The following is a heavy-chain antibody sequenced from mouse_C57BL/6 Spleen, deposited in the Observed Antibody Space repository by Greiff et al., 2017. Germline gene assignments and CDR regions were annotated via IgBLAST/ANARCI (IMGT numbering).Heavy chain of an antibody. J-gene: IGHJ2*01. V-gene: IGHV1-64*01. D-gene: IGHD1-1*01. CDR2: IHPNSGST. CDR3: ARSHGSSSYYFDY. Sequence: VQLQQPGAELVKPGASVKLSCKASGYTFTSYWMHWVKQRPGQGLEWIGMIHPNSGSTNYNEKFKSKATLTVDKSSSTAYMQLSSLTSEDSAVYYCARSHGSSSYYFDYWGQGTTLTVSS. CDR1: GYTFTSYW.